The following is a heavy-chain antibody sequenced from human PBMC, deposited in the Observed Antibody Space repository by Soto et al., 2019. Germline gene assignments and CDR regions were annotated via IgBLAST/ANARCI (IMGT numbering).Heavy chain of an antibody. CDR1: GFTFSSYA. CDR3: AKDRGPIAVAGTLAGGY. CDR2: ISGSGGST. J-gene: IGHJ4*02. Sequence: GGSLRLSCAASGFTFSSYAMSWVRQAPGKGLEWVSAISGSGGSTYYADSVKGRFTISRDNSKNTLYLQMNSLRAEDTAVYYCAKDRGPIAVAGTLAGGYWGQGTLVTVSS. V-gene: IGHV3-23*01. D-gene: IGHD6-19*01.